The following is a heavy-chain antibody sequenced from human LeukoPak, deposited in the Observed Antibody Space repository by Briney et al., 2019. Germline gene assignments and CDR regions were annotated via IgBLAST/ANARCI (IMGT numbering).Heavy chain of an antibody. CDR3: TTDRGDYTFDY. D-gene: IGHD4-17*01. V-gene: IGHV4-39*07. Sequence: SETLSLTCTVSGDSISSGNYYWGWFRQPPEKGLEWIGIIYSSGTTYYNPSLRSQVTMSVDTSKNQFSLKVTSVTAADTAVYYCTTDRGDYTFDYWSQGTLVTVSS. CDR1: GDSISSGNYY. CDR2: IYSSGTT. J-gene: IGHJ4*02.